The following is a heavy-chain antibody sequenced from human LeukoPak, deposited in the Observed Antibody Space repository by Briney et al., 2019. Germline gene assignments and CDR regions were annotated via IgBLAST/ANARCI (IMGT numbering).Heavy chain of an antibody. CDR1: GFTFSSYW. J-gene: IGHJ4*02. CDR3: AKGEPGTTSPLDY. Sequence: GGSLRLSCAASGFTFSSYWMNWVRQAPGKGLVWVSRIASDGSSTTYADSVKGRFSISRDNSKNTLYLQMNSLRAEDTAVYYCAKGEPGTTSPLDYWGQGTLVTDSS. D-gene: IGHD1-7*01. V-gene: IGHV3-74*01. CDR2: IASDGSST.